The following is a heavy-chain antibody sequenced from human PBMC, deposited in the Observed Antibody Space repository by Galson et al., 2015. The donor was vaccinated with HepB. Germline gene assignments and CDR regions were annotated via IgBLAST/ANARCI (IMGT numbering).Heavy chain of an antibody. Sequence: SVKVSCKASGGTFSSYAISWVRQAPGQGLEWMGGIIPIFGTANYAQKFQGRVTITADESTSTAYMELSSLRSEDTAVYYCGVSGYSGYDYSYNDYWGQGTLVTVSS. CDR3: GVSGYSGYDYSYNDY. CDR2: IIPIFGTA. V-gene: IGHV1-69*13. J-gene: IGHJ4*02. D-gene: IGHD5-12*01. CDR1: GGTFSSYA.